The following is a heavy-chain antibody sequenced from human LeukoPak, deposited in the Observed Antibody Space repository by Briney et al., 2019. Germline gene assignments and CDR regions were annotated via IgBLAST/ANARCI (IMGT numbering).Heavy chain of an antibody. D-gene: IGHD3-9*01. CDR3: ARVDTLTGYLADY. CDR1: GGPVRSASYY. Sequence: SETLSLTCTVSGGPVRSASYYWTWIRQPPGKGLEWIGYIYYTGNTNSNPSLKSRVTISIDPPKNQFSLKLSSVTAADTAVYHCARVDTLTGYLADYWGQGTLVTVSS. J-gene: IGHJ4*02. V-gene: IGHV4-61*01. CDR2: IYYTGNT.